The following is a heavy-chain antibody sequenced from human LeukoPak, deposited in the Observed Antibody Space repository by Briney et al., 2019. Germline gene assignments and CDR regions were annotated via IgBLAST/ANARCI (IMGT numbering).Heavy chain of an antibody. CDR1: GFTFSSYA. D-gene: IGHD3-9*01. CDR3: AKVLRHILTGYYYDY. CDR2: ISGSGGST. V-gene: IGHV3-23*01. Sequence: PGGSLRLSCAASGFTFSSYAISWVREAPGEGLWWVSAISGSGGSTYYADSMKGRFTISRDNTNNTLYMQMNSPRAEDTAVYYCAKVLRHILTGYYYDYWGKGTLVTVSS. J-gene: IGHJ4*02.